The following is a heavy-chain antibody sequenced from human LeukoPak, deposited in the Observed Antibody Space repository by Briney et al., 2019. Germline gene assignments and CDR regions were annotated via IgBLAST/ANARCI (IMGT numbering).Heavy chain of an antibody. V-gene: IGHV3-21*01. CDR1: GFTFSNYG. J-gene: IGHJ4*02. D-gene: IGHD6-6*01. CDR3: ARGGAARPDY. CDR2: ISSSRSSI. Sequence: PGGSLRLSCVASGFTFSNYGMNWVRQAPGKGLEWVSYISSSRSSISYADSVKGQFTISRDNAERSLYLQMNSLRAEDTAIYYCARGGAARPDYWGQGLLVTVSS.